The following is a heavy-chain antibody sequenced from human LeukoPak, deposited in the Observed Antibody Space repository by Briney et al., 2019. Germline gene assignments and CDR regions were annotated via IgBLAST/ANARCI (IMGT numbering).Heavy chain of an antibody. V-gene: IGHV1-69*05. CDR3: ARGEYYYDSSGYYWFDY. J-gene: IGHJ4*02. D-gene: IGHD3-22*01. Sequence: GSSVKVSCKASGGTFSSYAISWVRQAPGQGLEWMGGIIPTFGTANYAQKFQGRVTITTDESTSTAYMELSSLRSEDTAVYYCARGEYYYDSSGYYWFDYWGQGTLVTVSS. CDR2: IIPTFGTA. CDR1: GGTFSSYA.